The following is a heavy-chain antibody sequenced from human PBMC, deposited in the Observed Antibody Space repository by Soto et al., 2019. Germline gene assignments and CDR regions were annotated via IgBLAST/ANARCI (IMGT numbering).Heavy chain of an antibody. CDR2: ISYDGSNK. J-gene: IGHJ4*02. CDR3: ARDRGFTMIGFSYLCY. CDR1: GFTFSSYA. V-gene: IGHV3-30-3*01. D-gene: IGHD3-22*01. Sequence: GGSLRLSCAASGFTFSSYAMHWVRQAPGKGLEWVAVISYDGSNKYYADSVKGRFTISRDNSKNTLYLQMNSLRAEDTAAYYCARDRGFTMIGFSYLCYWGQGTLVTVSS.